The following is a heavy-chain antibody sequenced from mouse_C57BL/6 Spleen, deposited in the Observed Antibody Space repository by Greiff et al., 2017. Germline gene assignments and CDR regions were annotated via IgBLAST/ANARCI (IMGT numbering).Heavy chain of an antibody. V-gene: IGHV3-6*01. CDR2: ISYDGSN. CDR1: GYSITSGYY. Sequence: ESGPGLVKPSQSLSLTCSVTGYSITSGYYWNWIRQFPGNKLEWMGYISYDGSNNYNPSLTSLFSITRDTSKNQFFLKFNSVTADDTATYYCARGYDDDPYLDYWGQGTTLTVTS. CDR3: ARGYDDDPYLDY. D-gene: IGHD2-4*01. J-gene: IGHJ2*01.